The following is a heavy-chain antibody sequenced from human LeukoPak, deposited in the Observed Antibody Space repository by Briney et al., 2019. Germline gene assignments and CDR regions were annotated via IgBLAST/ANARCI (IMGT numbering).Heavy chain of an antibody. J-gene: IGHJ4*02. Sequence: SQTLSLTCTVSGGSISSGSYYWSWIRQPAGKGLEWIGRIYTSGSTNYNPSLKSRVTISVDTSKNQFSLKLSSVTAADTAVYYCARSDYVWGSYRDNQGGSLDYWGQGTLVTVSS. CDR3: ARSDYVWGSYRDNQGGSLDY. CDR1: GGSISSGSYY. V-gene: IGHV4-61*02. CDR2: IYTSGST. D-gene: IGHD3-16*02.